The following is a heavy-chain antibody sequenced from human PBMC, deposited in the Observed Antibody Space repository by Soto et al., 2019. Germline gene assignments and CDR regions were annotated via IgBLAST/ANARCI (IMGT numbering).Heavy chain of an antibody. V-gene: IGHV3-73*02. J-gene: IGHJ4*02. CDR3: SRRRDWTATDPLDY. D-gene: IGHD2-21*01. CDR1: GFTFTDSA. Sequence: EVQLVESGGGLVQPGGSLKLSCAASGFTFTDSAIHWVRQASGKGPEWVGRIRNKVNTYATAYAASVKGSFTISRDDATGTSYLQMNSLKTEDTAVYYWSRRRDWTATDPLDYWGQGTLVTVSS. CDR2: IRNKVNTYAT.